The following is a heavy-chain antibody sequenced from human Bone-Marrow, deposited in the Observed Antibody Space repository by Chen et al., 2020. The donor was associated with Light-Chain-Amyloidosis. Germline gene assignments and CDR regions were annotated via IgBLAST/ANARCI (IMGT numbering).Heavy chain of an antibody. Sequence: EVQLVESGGGLVQAGGSLRLSCAASGFTFSRYWMSWVRQAPGKWLEWVTNIKEDGSEKYYVVSVKGRFTISRDNAKNSVYLQMNSLKDEDTALYYCASYNGGAALNIWGQGTMVTVSS. CDR3: ASYNGGAALNI. CDR1: GFTFSRYW. V-gene: IGHV3-7*01. CDR2: IKEDGSEK. D-gene: IGHD3-16*01. J-gene: IGHJ3*02.